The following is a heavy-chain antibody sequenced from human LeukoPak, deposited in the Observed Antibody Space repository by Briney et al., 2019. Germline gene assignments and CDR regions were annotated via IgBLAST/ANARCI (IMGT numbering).Heavy chain of an antibody. D-gene: IGHD1-26*01. CDR1: GFTFSSYA. V-gene: IGHV3-23*01. Sequence: SGGSLRLSCAASGFTFSSYAMSWDRQAPGMGLEWVSAISGSGGSTYYADSVKGRFTISRDNSKNTLYLQMNSLRAEDTAVYYCAKVCSGSYYAFDIWGQGTMVTVSS. CDR3: AKVCSGSYYAFDI. J-gene: IGHJ3*02. CDR2: ISGSGGST.